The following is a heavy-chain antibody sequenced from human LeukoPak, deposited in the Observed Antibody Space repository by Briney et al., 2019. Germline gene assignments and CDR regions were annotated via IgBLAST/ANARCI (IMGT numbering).Heavy chain of an antibody. CDR2: ISSSSSTI. CDR1: GFTFSSYS. D-gene: IGHD1-1*01. Sequence: GGSLRLSCAASGFTFSSYSMNWVRQAPGKGLEWVSYISSSSSTIYYADSVKGRFTISRDNAKNSLYLQMNSLRDEDAAVYYCAGDDWNDYYYGMDVWGQGTTVTVSS. J-gene: IGHJ6*02. V-gene: IGHV3-48*02. CDR3: AGDDWNDYYYGMDV.